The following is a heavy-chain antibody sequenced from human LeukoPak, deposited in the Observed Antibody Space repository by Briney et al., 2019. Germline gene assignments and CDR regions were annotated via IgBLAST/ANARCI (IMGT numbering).Heavy chain of an antibody. J-gene: IGHJ4*02. V-gene: IGHV6-1*01. Sequence: SPTLSLTCVLSGDSVSSNSAGWNWIRQAPGRGLEWRGRTYYRSKWYNDYALSVHSRITINPDTSKHQFSLHLNSVTPEDTAVYYCARDLDGFGYWGQGTVVTVSS. CDR3: ARDLDGFGY. CDR2: TYYRSKWYN. CDR1: GDSVSSNSAG.